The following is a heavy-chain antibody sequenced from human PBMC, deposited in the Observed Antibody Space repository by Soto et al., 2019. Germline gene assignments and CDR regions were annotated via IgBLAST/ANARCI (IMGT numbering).Heavy chain of an antibody. Sequence: QVQLVESGGGVVQPGRSLRLSCAASGFTFSRHTMHWVRQAPGKGLEWVAAISDDGSNTYYADSVKGRFTISRDNSKNTLYLQMNSTSSEDTAVHHCARGVYYDFWRGVNTHPYSFDDWGQGTLVTVSS. CDR3: ARGVYYDFWRGVNTHPYSFDD. CDR2: ISDDGSNT. J-gene: IGHJ4*02. CDR1: GFTFSRHT. V-gene: IGHV3-30-3*01. D-gene: IGHD3-3*01.